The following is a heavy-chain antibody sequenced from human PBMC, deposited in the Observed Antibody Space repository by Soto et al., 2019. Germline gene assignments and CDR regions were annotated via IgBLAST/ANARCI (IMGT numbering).Heavy chain of an antibody. V-gene: IGHV1-18*04. CDR1: GYTFTSYG. CDR2: ISAYNGNT. CDR3: AREGDVVVVPNYYYGMDV. D-gene: IGHD2-15*01. Sequence: GASVKVSGKASGYTFTSYGISWVRQAPGQGLEWMGWISAYNGNTNYAQKLQGRVTMTTDTSTSTAYTELRSLRSDDTAVYYCAREGDVVVVPNYYYGMDVWGQGTTVTVSS. J-gene: IGHJ6*02.